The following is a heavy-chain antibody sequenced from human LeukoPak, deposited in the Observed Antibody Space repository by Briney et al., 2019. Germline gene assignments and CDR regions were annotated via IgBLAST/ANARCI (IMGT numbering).Heavy chain of an antibody. CDR1: GFTFEDYA. Sequence: GGSLRLSCETFGFTFEDYAIHWVRQAPGKGLEWVSGIDWVSGNIGYADFVKGRFTITRDNAKRSMWLQMNSLRAEDTAVYYCAELGITMIGGVWGKGTTVTISS. CDR2: IDWVSGNI. CDR3: AELGITMIGGV. D-gene: IGHD3-10*02. V-gene: IGHV3-9*01. J-gene: IGHJ6*04.